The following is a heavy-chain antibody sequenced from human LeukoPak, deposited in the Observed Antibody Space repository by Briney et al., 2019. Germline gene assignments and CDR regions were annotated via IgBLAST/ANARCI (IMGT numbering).Heavy chain of an antibody. V-gene: IGHV3-30*04. J-gene: IGHJ4*02. CDR2: ISCDGRYD. CDR1: GFTFSSYP. D-gene: IGHD4-11*01. CDR3: ARGRPGGSNSFHY. Sequence: PGRSLRLSCAASGFTFSSYPMHWVRQAPGKGLEWVALISCDGRYDYYADSVKGRITISRDNSKNTLYLQLSSLRAEDTAVYYCARGRPGGSNSFHYWGQGTLVTVSS.